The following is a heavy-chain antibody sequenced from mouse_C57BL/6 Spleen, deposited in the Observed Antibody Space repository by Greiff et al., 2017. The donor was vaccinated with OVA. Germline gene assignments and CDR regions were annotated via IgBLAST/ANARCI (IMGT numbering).Heavy chain of an antibody. CDR2: IDPSDSET. Sequence: QVQLQQPGAELVRPGSSVKLSCKASGYTFTSYWMHWVKQRPIQGLEWIGNIDPSDSETHYNQKFKDKATLTVDKSSSTAYMQLSSLTSEDSAVYYCASYYGSYWYFDVWGTGTTVTVSS. J-gene: IGHJ1*03. CDR3: ASYYGSYWYFDV. CDR1: GYTFTSYW. D-gene: IGHD1-1*01. V-gene: IGHV1-52*01.